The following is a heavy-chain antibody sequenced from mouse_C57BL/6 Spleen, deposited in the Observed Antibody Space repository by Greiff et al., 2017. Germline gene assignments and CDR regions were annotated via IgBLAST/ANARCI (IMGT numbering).Heavy chain of an antibody. V-gene: IGHV1-42*01. CDR3: ARGGYGNSFDY. CDR2: INPSTGGT. Sequence: VQLQQSGPELVKPGASVKISCKASGYSFTGYYMNWVKQSPEKSLEWIGEINPSTGGTTYNQKFKAKATLTVDKSSSTAYMQLKSLTSEDSAVYYCARGGYGNSFDYWGQGTTLTVSS. D-gene: IGHD2-10*02. J-gene: IGHJ2*01. CDR1: GYSFTGYY.